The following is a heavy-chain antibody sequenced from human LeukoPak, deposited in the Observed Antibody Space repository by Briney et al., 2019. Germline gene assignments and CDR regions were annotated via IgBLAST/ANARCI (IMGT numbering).Heavy chain of an antibody. D-gene: IGHD2-2*01. Sequence: SETLSLTCTVSGGSISSYYWSWIRQPPGKGLEWIGYIYYSGSTNYNPSLKSRVTISVDTSKNQFSLKLSSVTAADTAVYYCARQGLGYCSSTSCYFLHYYYYMDVWGKGTTVTVSS. CDR2: IYYSGST. J-gene: IGHJ6*03. V-gene: IGHV4-59*08. CDR1: GGSISSYY. CDR3: ARQGLGYCSSTSCYFLHYYYYMDV.